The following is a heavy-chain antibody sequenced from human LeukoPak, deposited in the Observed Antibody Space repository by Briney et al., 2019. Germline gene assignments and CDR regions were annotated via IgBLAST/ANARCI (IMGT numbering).Heavy chain of an antibody. D-gene: IGHD3-3*01. J-gene: IGHJ5*02. V-gene: IGHV1-3*01. Sequence: EASVKVSCKASGYTFTSYAMHWVRQAPGQRLEWMGWINAGNGNTKYSQKFQGRVTITRDTSASTAYMELSSLTSEDTAVYYCAREATIFGVVIGFDPWGQGTLVTVSS. CDR3: AREATIFGVVIGFDP. CDR2: INAGNGNT. CDR1: GYTFTSYA.